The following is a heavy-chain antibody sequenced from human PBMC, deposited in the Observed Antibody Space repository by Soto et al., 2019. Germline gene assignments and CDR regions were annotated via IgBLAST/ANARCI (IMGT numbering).Heavy chain of an antibody. CDR2: IYTSGST. V-gene: IGHV4-4*07. D-gene: IGHD5-18*01. CDR1: GGSISSYY. J-gene: IGHJ6*02. Sequence: SETLSLTCTVSGGSISSYYWSWIRQPAGKGLEWIGRIYTSGSTNYNPSLKSRVTMSVDTSKNQFSLKLSSVTAADTAVYYCARDPVVTAYYYYGMDVWGQGTTVTSP. CDR3: ARDPVVTAYYYYGMDV.